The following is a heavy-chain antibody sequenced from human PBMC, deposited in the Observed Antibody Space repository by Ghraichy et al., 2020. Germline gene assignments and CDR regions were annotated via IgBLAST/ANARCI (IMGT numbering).Heavy chain of an antibody. Sequence: ESLNISCAVYGGSFSGYYWSWIRQPPGKGLEWIGEINHSGSTNYNPSLKSRVTIAVDTSKNQFSLKLSSVTAADTAVYYCARWDGGYSYVDYWGQGTLVTVSS. V-gene: IGHV4-34*01. CDR3: ARWDGGYSYVDY. CDR1: GGSFSGYY. CDR2: INHSGST. D-gene: IGHD5-18*01. J-gene: IGHJ4*02.